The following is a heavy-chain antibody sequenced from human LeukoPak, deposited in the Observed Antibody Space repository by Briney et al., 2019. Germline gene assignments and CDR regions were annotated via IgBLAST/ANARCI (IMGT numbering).Heavy chain of an antibody. CDR2: MNYSGST. J-gene: IGHJ5*02. CDR1: GGSISSGDYY. V-gene: IGHV4-30-4*01. D-gene: IGHD3-22*01. Sequence: PSETLSLTCTVSGGSISSGDYYWSWIRQPPGKGLEWIAYMNYSGSTYYNPSLKSRVTMSADTSKNQLSLKLSPVTAADTAVYYCARPYYYDSRIDPWGQGILVTVSS. CDR3: ARPYYYDSRIDP.